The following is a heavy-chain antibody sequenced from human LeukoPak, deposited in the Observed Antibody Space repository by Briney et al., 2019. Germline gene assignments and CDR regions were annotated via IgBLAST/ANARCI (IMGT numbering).Heavy chain of an antibody. CDR1: GFTFSSYW. CDR2: ISGDGRNI. J-gene: IGHJ6*02. D-gene: IGHD3-9*01. Sequence: GGFLRLSCAASGFTFSSYWMSWVRQAPGKGLVWVSRISGDGRNINYADSVRGRFTISRDNAKNTLYLQMNTLRVEDTAVYYCTRDLMDYDVSTGLHHYYMDVWGQGTTVTVSS. V-gene: IGHV3-74*01. CDR3: TRDLMDYDVSTGLHHYYMDV.